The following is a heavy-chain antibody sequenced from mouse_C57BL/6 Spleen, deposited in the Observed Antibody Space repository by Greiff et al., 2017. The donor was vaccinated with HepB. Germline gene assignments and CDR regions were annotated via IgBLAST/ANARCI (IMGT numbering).Heavy chain of an antibody. V-gene: IGHV1-53*01. CDR1: GYTFTSYW. CDR3: AKDYYGSVSALYAMDY. Sequence: QVQLQQPGTELVKPGASVKLSCKASGYTFTSYWMHWVKQRPGQGLEWIGNINPSNGGTNYNEKFKSKATLTVDKSSSTAYMQLSSLTSEDSAVYYCAKDYYGSVSALYAMDYWGQGTSVTVSS. J-gene: IGHJ4*01. CDR2: INPSNGGT. D-gene: IGHD1-1*01.